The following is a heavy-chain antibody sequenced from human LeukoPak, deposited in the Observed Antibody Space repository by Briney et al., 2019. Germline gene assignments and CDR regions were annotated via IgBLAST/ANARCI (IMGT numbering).Heavy chain of an antibody. D-gene: IGHD2-15*01. Sequence: GGSLKLSCAASGFTFSSSAMSWVRQAPGKGLEWVSAISNNGDYTYYADSVQGRFTISRDNSKSTLCLQMNSLRAEDTAVYYCAKQLGYCSDGSCYFPYWGQGTLVTVSS. J-gene: IGHJ4*02. CDR3: AKQLGYCSDGSCYFPY. CDR1: GFTFSSSA. CDR2: ISNNGDYT. V-gene: IGHV3-23*01.